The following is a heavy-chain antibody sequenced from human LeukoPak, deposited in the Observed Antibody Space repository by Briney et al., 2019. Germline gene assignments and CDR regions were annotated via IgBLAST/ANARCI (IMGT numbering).Heavy chain of an antibody. CDR3: ARQRRSSGWPNDY. CDR2: IYPDDSDT. J-gene: IGHJ4*02. CDR1: GYSFTSYW. Sequence: GECLKISCKGSGYSFTSYWIAWVRQMPGKGLEWMGIIYPDDSDTRYSPSFQGQVTITADKSISTAYLQWSSLKASDNAMYYCARQRRSSGWPNDYWGQGTLVTVSS. V-gene: IGHV5-51*01. D-gene: IGHD6-19*01.